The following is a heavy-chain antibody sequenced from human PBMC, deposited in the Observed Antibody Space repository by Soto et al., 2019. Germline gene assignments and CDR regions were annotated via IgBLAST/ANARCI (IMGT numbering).Heavy chain of an antibody. D-gene: IGHD3-3*01. CDR3: ARDGYYDFWSAPGGYYGMDV. J-gene: IGHJ6*02. CDR1: GFTFSSYG. V-gene: IGHV3-33*01. Sequence: GGSLRLSCAASGFTFSSYGMHWVRQAPGKGLEWVAVIWYDGSNKYYADSVKGRFTISRDNSKNTLYLQMNSLRAEDTAVYYCARDGYYDFWSAPGGYYGMDVWGQGTTVTVSS. CDR2: IWYDGSNK.